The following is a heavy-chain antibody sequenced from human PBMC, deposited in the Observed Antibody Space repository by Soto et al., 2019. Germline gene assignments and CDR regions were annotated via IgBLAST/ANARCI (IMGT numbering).Heavy chain of an antibody. J-gene: IGHJ6*02. V-gene: IGHV1-69*12. CDR3: ARGCGFVELLYPYYYGMDV. CDR2: IIPIFGTA. CDR1: GGTFSSYA. Sequence: QVQLVQSGAEVKKPGSSVKVSCKASGGTFSSYAISWVRQAPGQGLEWMGGIIPIFGTANYAQKFQGRVTITADESTSTAYMELSSLRSEDTAVYYCARGCGFVELLYPYYYGMDVWGQGTTVTVSS. D-gene: IGHD3-10*01.